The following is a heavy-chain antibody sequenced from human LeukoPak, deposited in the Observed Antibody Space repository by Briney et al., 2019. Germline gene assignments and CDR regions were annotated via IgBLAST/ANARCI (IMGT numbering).Heavy chain of an antibody. CDR3: ASAGYGGSTYYYENWFDP. CDR2: IYYSGST. CDR1: GGSISSRSSC. J-gene: IGHJ5*02. D-gene: IGHD3-22*01. Sequence: SETLSLTCTVSGGSISSRSSCWVWIRQPPGKGLEWIGSIYYSGSTYCNPSLKSRVTISVDTSKNQFSLRLSSVTAADTALYYCASAGYGGSTYYYENWFDPWGQGTLVTVSS. V-gene: IGHV4-39*01.